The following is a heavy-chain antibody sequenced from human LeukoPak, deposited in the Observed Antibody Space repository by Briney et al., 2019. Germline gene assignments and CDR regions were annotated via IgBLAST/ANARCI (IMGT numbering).Heavy chain of an antibody. J-gene: IGHJ5*02. CDR3: TMVRGVILADST. D-gene: IGHD3-10*01. Sequence: QPGGSLRLSCAASGFTVSSTYMSWVRQAPGKGLEWVSVLYSGGTTYYADSVKGRFTISRDNSKNTLYLQMNSLRAEDTAVYYCTMVRGVILADSTWGQGTLVTVSS. CDR2: LYSGGTT. CDR1: GFTVSSTY. V-gene: IGHV3-53*01.